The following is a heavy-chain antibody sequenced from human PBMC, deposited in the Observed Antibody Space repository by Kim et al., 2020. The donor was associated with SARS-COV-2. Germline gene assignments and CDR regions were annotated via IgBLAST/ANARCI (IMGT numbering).Heavy chain of an antibody. CDR3: ASGVLAAGLRN. Sequence: SQTLSLTCAISGDSVSSTSGAWNWIRQSPSRGLEWLGRTFYRSKWVYDYAGSVKSRITINSDTSKNQFSLQLNSVTPVDTAVYYCASGVLAAGLRNWGQGTLVTVSS. D-gene: IGHD2-8*01. V-gene: IGHV6-1*01. J-gene: IGHJ4*02. CDR2: TFYRSKWVY. CDR1: GDSVSSTSGA.